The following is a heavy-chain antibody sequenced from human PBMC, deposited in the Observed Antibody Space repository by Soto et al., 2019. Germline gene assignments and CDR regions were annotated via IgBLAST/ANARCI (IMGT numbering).Heavy chain of an antibody. D-gene: IGHD6-6*01. J-gene: IGHJ5*02. CDR2: ISGSGGST. CDR1: GFTFSSYA. V-gene: IGHV3-23*01. CDR3: AKDGIAARGSWFDP. Sequence: EVQLLESGGGLVQPGGSLRLSCAASGFTFSSYAMSWVRQAPGKGLEWVSAISGSGGSTYYADSVNGRFTISRDNSKNTLYLQMNSLRAEDTGVYYCAKDGIAARGSWFDPWGQGTLVNVSS.